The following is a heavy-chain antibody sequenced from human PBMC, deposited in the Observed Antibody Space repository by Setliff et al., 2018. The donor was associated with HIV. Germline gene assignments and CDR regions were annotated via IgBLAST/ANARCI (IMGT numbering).Heavy chain of an antibody. D-gene: IGHD4-4*01. CDR1: GQSFTNYD. CDR2: MNPKSGVS. J-gene: IGHJ4*02. CDR3: AREHDYSNYRRLDS. Sequence: ASVKVSCKPSGQSFTNYDIHWLRRASGQGLEWMGWMNPKSGVSGSALKFHDRVTMTRDTSTLTLYMELSSLTSEDTAVYYCAREHDYSNYRRLDSWGQGILVTVSS. V-gene: IGHV1-8*01.